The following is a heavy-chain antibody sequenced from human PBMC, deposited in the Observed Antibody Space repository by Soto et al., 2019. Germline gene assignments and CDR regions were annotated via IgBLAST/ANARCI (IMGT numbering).Heavy chain of an antibody. J-gene: IGHJ6*02. V-gene: IGHV3-30*18. D-gene: IGHD1-26*01. Sequence: QVQLVESGGGVVQPGWSLRLSCAASGFSISDYGMEWVRQAPGKGLEWVALISYDGSNTYYADSEKGRFTISRDNSKDTLFLQMTGLRREDTAVYYCAKGAGDRLSLGMDVWGQGTTVTVSS. CDR1: GFSISDYG. CDR3: AKGAGDRLSLGMDV. CDR2: ISYDGSNT.